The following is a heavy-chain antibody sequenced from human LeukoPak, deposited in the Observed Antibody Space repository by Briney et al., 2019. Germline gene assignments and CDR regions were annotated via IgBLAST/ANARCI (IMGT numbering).Heavy chain of an antibody. D-gene: IGHD3-10*01. CDR3: ARPTMVRGVMGSDAFDI. V-gene: IGHV4-61*02. CDR2: IYTSGST. J-gene: IGHJ3*02. Sequence: PSETLSLTCTVSGGSISSGSYYWSWIRQPAGKGLEWIGRIYTSGSTNYNPSLKSRVTISVDTSKNQFSLKLSSVTAADTAVYYCARPTMVRGVMGSDAFDIWGQGTMVTVSS. CDR1: GGSISSGSYY.